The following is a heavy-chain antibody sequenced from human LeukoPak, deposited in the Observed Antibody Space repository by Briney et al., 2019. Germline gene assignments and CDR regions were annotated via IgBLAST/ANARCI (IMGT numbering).Heavy chain of an antibody. V-gene: IGHV1-8*01. J-gene: IGHJ4*02. CDR3: ARGRPDYCSSTSCYVHDY. CDR2: MNPNSGNT. CDR1: GYTFTSYD. D-gene: IGHD2-2*01. Sequence: ASVKVSCKASGYTFTSYDINWVRQATGQGLEWMGWMNPNSGNTGYAQKFQGRVTMTRNTSLSTAYMELSSLRSEDTAVYYCARGRPDYCSSTSCYVHDYWGQGTLVTVSS.